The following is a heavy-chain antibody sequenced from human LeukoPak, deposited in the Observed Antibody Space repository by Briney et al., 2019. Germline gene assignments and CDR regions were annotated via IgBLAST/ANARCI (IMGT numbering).Heavy chain of an antibody. Sequence: SETLSLTCSVSGGSISGYYWSWIRQLPGERLEWIGYIYHNGRTTYNPSLESRVTISLDTSKNQLSLKLSFVTAADTAVYYCARVAARPPYYFDYWGQGTLVTVSS. CDR3: ARVAARPPYYFDY. V-gene: IGHV4-59*08. D-gene: IGHD6-6*01. J-gene: IGHJ4*02. CDR2: IYHNGRT. CDR1: GGSISGYY.